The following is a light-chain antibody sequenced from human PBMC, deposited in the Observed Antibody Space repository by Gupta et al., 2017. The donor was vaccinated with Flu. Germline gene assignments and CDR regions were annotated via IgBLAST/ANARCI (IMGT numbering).Light chain of an antibody. Sequence: RATLSCRASQSVSSSYLAWYQQKPGQAPRLLIYGASSRATGIPDRFSGSGSGTDFTLTISRLEPEDFAVYYCQQYGSSPGYTFGQWTKLEIK. J-gene: IGKJ2*01. CDR2: GAS. V-gene: IGKV3-20*01. CDR1: QSVSSSY. CDR3: QQYGSSPGYT.